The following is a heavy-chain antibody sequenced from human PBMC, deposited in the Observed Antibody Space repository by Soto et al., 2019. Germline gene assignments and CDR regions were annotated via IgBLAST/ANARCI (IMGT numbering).Heavy chain of an antibody. V-gene: IGHV4-31*03. CDR1: VASISSGGYY. J-gene: IGHJ5*02. Sequence: QVQLQESGPGLVKPSQTLSLTCTVSVASISSGGYYWSWIRQHPGEGLEWIGYIYYSGSTSYNPSLKSRVTISVDTSKNQFSLKLCSVTDADTAVYYCARESKYDTSGYPPWFAPWGQGTLVTVSS. CDR2: IYYSGST. CDR3: ARESKYDTSGYPPWFAP. D-gene: IGHD3-22*01.